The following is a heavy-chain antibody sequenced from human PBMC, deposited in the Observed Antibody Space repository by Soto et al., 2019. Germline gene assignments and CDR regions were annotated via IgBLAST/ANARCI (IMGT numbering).Heavy chain of an antibody. CDR3: ATSGGRDGYSFDY. D-gene: IGHD5-12*01. J-gene: IGHJ4*02. CDR1: GVTFNRQD. V-gene: IGHV1-69*13. Sequence: SVKVSCKASGVTFNRQDMRWVRQAPGQGLEWMGGIIPMFGTPQYAEKFQDRVTITADESTGTAYLELSSLTSEDTAVYYCATSGGRDGYSFDYWGPGTLVTVSS. CDR2: IIPMFGTP.